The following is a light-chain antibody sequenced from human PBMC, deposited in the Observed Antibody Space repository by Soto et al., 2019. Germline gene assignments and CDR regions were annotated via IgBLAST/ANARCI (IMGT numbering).Light chain of an antibody. CDR1: SSDVGSYNL. Sequence: QSVLTQPASVSGSPGQSITISCTGTSSDVGSYNLVSWYQHHPGKAPKLMIYEVSERPSGVSNRFSGYKSGNTASLTISGLQAEDEADYYCCSYAGRTTPYVFGTGTKVTVL. V-gene: IGLV2-23*02. CDR2: EVS. CDR3: CSYAGRTTPYV. J-gene: IGLJ1*01.